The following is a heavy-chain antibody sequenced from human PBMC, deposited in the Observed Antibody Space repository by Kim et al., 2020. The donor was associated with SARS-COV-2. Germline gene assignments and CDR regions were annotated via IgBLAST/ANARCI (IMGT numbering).Heavy chain of an antibody. Sequence: SETLSLTCTVSGGSISSSSYYWGWIRQPPGKGLEWIGSIYYSGSTYYNPALKSRVTISVDTSKNQFSLKLSSVTAADTAVYYCARLLSTYYDILTGYYYFDYCGQGTLVTVSS. CDR3: ARLLSTYYDILTGYYYFDY. CDR2: IYYSGST. J-gene: IGHJ4*02. CDR1: GGSISSSSYY. V-gene: IGHV4-39*01. D-gene: IGHD3-9*01.